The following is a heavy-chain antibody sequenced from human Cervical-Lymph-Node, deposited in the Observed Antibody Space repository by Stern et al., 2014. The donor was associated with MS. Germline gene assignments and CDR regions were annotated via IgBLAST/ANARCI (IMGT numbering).Heavy chain of an antibody. CDR2: INPSVGRT. CDR3: ARQNYYNGMDV. CDR1: GYTFTSDY. J-gene: IGHJ6*02. V-gene: IGHV1-46*01. Sequence: MQLVESGAEVKKPGASVKVSCKASGYTFTSDYMHWVRQAPGQGLEWMGIINPSVGRTSYAQKVPGRVTQTSDTSTSKCHMELRSLRSEDTAVYYCARQNYYNGMDVWGQGTTVIVSS. D-gene: IGHD2/OR15-2a*01.